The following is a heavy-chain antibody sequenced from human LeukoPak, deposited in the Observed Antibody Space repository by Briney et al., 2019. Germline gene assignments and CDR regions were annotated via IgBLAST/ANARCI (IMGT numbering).Heavy chain of an antibody. CDR2: IIPILGIA. Sequence: SVKVSCKASGGTFSSYTIGWVRQAPGQGLEWMGRIIPILGIANYAQKFQGRVTITADKSTSTAYMELSSLRSEDTAVYYCARVGYGYCSSTSCYKDYMDVWGKGTTVTVSS. CDR3: ARVGYGYCSSTSCYKDYMDV. D-gene: IGHD2-2*02. V-gene: IGHV1-69*02. CDR1: GGTFSSYT. J-gene: IGHJ6*03.